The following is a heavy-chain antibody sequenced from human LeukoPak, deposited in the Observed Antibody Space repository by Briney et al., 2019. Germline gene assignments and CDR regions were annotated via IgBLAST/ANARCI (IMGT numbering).Heavy chain of an antibody. D-gene: IGHD3-10*01. CDR2: HYWNNDK. Sequence: SGPTLVNPTETLTLTCTFSGFSLSTTGVAVGWIRQPPGKALEWLAVHYWNNDKSYSPSLKSRLTITKDTSKNQVVLIMTNMDPVDTATYYCAHKGRGSGSYTMWGQGTLVTVSS. J-gene: IGHJ4*02. V-gene: IGHV2-5*01. CDR3: AHKGRGSGSYTM. CDR1: GFSLSTTGVA.